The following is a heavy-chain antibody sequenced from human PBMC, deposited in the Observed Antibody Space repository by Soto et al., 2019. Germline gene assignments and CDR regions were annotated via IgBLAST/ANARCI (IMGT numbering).Heavy chain of an antibody. D-gene: IGHD5-12*01. J-gene: IGHJ4*02. V-gene: IGHV3-23*01. CDR2: ISGSGGST. CDR3: AKGEGGYGTFDY. Sequence: EVQLLESGGGLVQPGGSLRLSCAASGFTFSSYAMSWVRQAPGKGLEWVSAISGSGGSTYYADSVKGRFTISRDNAKNTLYLQMNSLRAEDTAVYYCAKGEGGYGTFDYWGQGTLVTVSS. CDR1: GFTFSSYA.